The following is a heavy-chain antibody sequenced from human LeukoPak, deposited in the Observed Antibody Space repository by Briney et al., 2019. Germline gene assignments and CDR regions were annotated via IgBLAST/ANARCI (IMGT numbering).Heavy chain of an antibody. CDR2: IIPIFGTA. CDR1: GGTFSSYA. CDR3: ARDRGTTVTTGKGGWSDP. D-gene: IGHD4-17*01. Sequence: GASVKVSCKASGGTFSSYAISWVRQAPGQGLEWMGRIIPIFGTANYAQKFQGRVTITTDESTSTAYMELSSLRSEDTAVYYCARDRGTTVTTGKGGWSDPWGQGTLVTVSS. V-gene: IGHV1-69*05. J-gene: IGHJ5*02.